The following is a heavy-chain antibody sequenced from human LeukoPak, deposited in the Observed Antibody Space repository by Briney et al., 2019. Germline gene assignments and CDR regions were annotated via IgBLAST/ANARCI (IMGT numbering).Heavy chain of an antibody. CDR2: ISYDGSNK. Sequence: PGRSLRLSCAASGFTFSTYGMHWIRLAPGKGLEWVAVISYDGSNKYYADSVKGRFTISRDNSKNTLYLQMNSLRAEDTAVYYCVTGNPKSFDYWGQGTLVTVSS. D-gene: IGHD4-23*01. J-gene: IGHJ4*02. CDR1: GFTFSTYG. V-gene: IGHV3-30*03. CDR3: VTGNPKSFDY.